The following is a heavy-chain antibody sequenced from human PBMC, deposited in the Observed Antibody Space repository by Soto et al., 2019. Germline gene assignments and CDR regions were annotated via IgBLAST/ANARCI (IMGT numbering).Heavy chain of an antibody. Sequence: GASVKVSCKSSDNTFTHYGINGVRQAPGQGLEWMGWISGYNGNTKYAQKFQDRVTMTADTSTRTAFMEVRSLTSDDTGVYFCAATGGNYFGLDVWGQGTTVTVSS. D-gene: IGHD2-8*02. J-gene: IGHJ6*02. V-gene: IGHV1-18*01. CDR1: DNTFTHYG. CDR2: ISGYNGNT. CDR3: AATGGNYFGLDV.